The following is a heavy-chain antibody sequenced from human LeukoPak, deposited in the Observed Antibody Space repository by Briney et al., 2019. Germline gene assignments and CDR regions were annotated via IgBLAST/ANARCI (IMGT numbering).Heavy chain of an antibody. Sequence: ASVKVSCKASGYTFTGYYKHWVRQAPGQGLEWMGWITPNSGGTNYAQKFQGRVTMTRDTSISTAYMKLSRLRSDDTAVYYCARGPSTTVTNRNYFDYWGQGTLVTVSS. J-gene: IGHJ4*02. CDR1: GYTFTGYY. CDR2: ITPNSGGT. CDR3: ARGPSTTVTNRNYFDY. V-gene: IGHV1-2*02. D-gene: IGHD4-11*01.